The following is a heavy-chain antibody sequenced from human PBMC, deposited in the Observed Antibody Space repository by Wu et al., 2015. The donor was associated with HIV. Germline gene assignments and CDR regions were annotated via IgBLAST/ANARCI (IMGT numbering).Heavy chain of an antibody. CDR2: INPTTGDT. V-gene: IGHV1-2*02. Sequence: QVQLAQSGAEVKKPGASVTVSCKASGYIFTDYNLHWVRHAPGQGLEWMGWINPTTGDTKYAQKFEGRVIMTKDTSIGTAYMELSGLRYDDTAVFYCASGRAGVVVDAYYFDNWGQGTLVTVSS. CDR3: ASGRAGVVVDAYYFDN. CDR1: GYIFTDYN. D-gene: IGHD2-21*01. J-gene: IGHJ4*02.